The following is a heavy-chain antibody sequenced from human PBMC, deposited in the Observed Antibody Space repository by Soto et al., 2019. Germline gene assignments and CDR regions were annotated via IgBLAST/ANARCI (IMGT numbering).Heavy chain of an antibody. V-gene: IGHV1-3*01. Sequence: ASVKVSCKASGYTFTSYAMHWVRQAPGQRLEWMGWINAGNGNTKYSQKFQGRVTITRDTSASTAYMELSSLRSEDTAVYYCARYCSSTSCLYYFDYWGQGTLVTVSS. CDR1: GYTFTSYA. CDR3: ARYCSSTSCLYYFDY. J-gene: IGHJ4*02. D-gene: IGHD2-2*01. CDR2: INAGNGNT.